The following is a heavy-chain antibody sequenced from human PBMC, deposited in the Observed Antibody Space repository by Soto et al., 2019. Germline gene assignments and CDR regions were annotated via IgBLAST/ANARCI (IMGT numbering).Heavy chain of an antibody. Sequence: SETLSLTCTVSGGSISSYYWSWIRQPPGKGLEWIGYIYYSGSTNYNPSLKSRVTISVDTSKNQFSLKLSSVTAADPAVYYCARLFPRYVFWRGYSPYYYYRAVGGKGPTVTVSS. D-gene: IGHD3-3*01. CDR1: GGSISSYY. V-gene: IGHV4-59*08. J-gene: IGHJ6*03. CDR3: ARLFPRYVFWRGYSPYYYYRAV. CDR2: IYYSGST.